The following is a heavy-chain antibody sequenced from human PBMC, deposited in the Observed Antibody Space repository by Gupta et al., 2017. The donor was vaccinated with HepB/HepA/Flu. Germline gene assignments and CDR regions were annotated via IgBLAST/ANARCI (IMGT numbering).Heavy chain of an antibody. D-gene: IGHD1-14*01. Sequence: QVQLVESGGGVVQPGGSLRLSFAASGFTFSTYGIHWVRQVPGKGLEWLTVIAYDGRNKYYTDSVKGRFTVSRDNSENTLYLQMNSLRAEDTALYYCARDPRQPPYNNPWFFFDSWGQGTLVTVST. CDR3: ARDPRQPPYNNPWFFFDS. J-gene: IGHJ4*02. V-gene: IGHV3-30*03. CDR1: GFTFSTYG. CDR2: IAYDGRNK.